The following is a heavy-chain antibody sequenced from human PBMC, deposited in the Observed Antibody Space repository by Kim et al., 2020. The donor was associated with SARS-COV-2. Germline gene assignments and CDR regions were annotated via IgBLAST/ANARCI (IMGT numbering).Heavy chain of an antibody. CDR3: ARGRGSSWLYYYYGMDV. D-gene: IGHD6-13*01. Sequence: LESRVTISVDTSKNQFSLKLSSVTAADTAVYYCARGRGSSWLYYYYGMDVWGQGTTVTVSS. V-gene: IGHV4-34*01. J-gene: IGHJ6*02.